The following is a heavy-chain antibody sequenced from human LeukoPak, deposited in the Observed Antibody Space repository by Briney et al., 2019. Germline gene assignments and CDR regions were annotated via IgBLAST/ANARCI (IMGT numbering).Heavy chain of an antibody. Sequence: PGGSLRLSCAASGFTFIDYAMSWVRQAPGKGLDWVSGISGSGGSTYYADSVKGRFTISRDNSKNTMYLQMDSLRAEDTAVYYCAKDPGGIVLMMSAIPPYYFDYWGQGTLVTVSS. D-gene: IGHD2-8*01. J-gene: IGHJ4*02. CDR1: GFTFIDYA. CDR3: AKDPGGIVLMMSAIPPYYFDY. V-gene: IGHV3-23*01. CDR2: ISGSGGST.